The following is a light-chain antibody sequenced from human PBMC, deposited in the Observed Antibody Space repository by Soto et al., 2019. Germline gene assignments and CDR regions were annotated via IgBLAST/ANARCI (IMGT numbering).Light chain of an antibody. CDR1: HPISNY. V-gene: IGKV1-39*01. J-gene: IGKJ5*01. CDR3: QQTYATPIT. Sequence: DIPMTQSPSSLSASVGDRVTITCRASHPISNYLNWYQHRPGQAPKLLIYGASTLQSGVPSRFSGSESGTDFTLTITSLQPEDCATYYCQQTYATPITFGQGTRLEIK. CDR2: GAS.